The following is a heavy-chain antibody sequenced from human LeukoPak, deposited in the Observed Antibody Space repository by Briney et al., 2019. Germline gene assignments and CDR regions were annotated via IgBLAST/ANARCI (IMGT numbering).Heavy chain of an antibody. Sequence: PGGSLRLSCAASEFTFPNAWMTWVRQTPGKGLEWVGRIKNKADGGTTDYAAPVKGRFIISRDDSKSTLYLQMNSLKSEDTAIYYCSTRGYTYANSFDYWGQGTLVTVSS. CDR3: STRGYTYANSFDY. CDR2: IKNKADGGTT. D-gene: IGHD5-18*01. CDR1: EFTFPNAW. J-gene: IGHJ4*02. V-gene: IGHV3-15*01.